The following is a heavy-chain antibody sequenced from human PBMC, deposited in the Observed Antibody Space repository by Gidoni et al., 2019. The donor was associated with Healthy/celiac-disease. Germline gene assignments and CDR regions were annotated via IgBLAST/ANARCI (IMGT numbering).Heavy chain of an antibody. V-gene: IGHV4-34*01. CDR3: ARRPPEVVTIFGVVIIRKGQFDY. D-gene: IGHD3-3*01. J-gene: IGHJ4*02. CDR2: INHSGST. CDR1: GGSFSGYS. Sequence: QVQLQQWGSGRLKPSETLSLTCAVYGGSFSGYSWRWFRQPPGKGLEWIGEINHSGSTNYNPSLKSRVTISVDTSKNQFSLKLSSVTAADTAVYYCARRPPEVVTIFGVVIIRKGQFDYWGQGTLVTVSS.